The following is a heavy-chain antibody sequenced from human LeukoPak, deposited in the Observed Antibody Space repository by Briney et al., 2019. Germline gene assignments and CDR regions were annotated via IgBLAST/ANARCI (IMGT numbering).Heavy chain of an antibody. CDR2: ISSDGSYI. D-gene: IGHD3-3*01. V-gene: IGHV3-21*01. CDR1: GLTFNNYN. Sequence: GGSLRLSCVASGLTFNNYNMNWVRQAPGKGLEWVSLISSDGSYIYYADSVRGRFTISRDNAKNSLYLQMNSLRAEDTAVYYCAREVYDFWSGYYTRYYYYGMDVWGQGTTVTVSS. CDR3: AREVYDFWSGYYTRYYYYGMDV. J-gene: IGHJ6*02.